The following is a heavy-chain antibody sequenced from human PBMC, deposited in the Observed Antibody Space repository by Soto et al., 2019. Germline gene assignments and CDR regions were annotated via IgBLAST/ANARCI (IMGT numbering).Heavy chain of an antibody. CDR3: ARLRGA. D-gene: IGHD5-12*01. V-gene: IGHV4-59*01. J-gene: IGHJ6*04. CDR1: GGSISSYY. Sequence: SETLSLTCSVSGGSISSYYWSWIRQRPGKGLEWNGDIYYSGSTNYNPSLKSRVTISVDKSKNQFSLKLSSVTAADTAVYYCARLRGAWGKGTTVTVSS. CDR2: IYYSGST.